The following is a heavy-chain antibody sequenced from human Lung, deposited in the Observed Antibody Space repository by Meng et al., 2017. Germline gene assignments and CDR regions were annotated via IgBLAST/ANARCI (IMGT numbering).Heavy chain of an antibody. CDR1: GGYFSDYY. CDR3: ARGPTTMAHDFDY. Sequence: QVPLPEWGAGLLKPSETLPRPCVVSGGYFSDYYWSWIRQPPGKGLEWIGEINHSGSTNYNPSLESRATISVDTSQNNLSLKLSSVTAADSAVYYCARGPTTMAHDFDYWGQGTLVTVSS. CDR2: INHSGST. J-gene: IGHJ4*02. D-gene: IGHD4-11*01. V-gene: IGHV4-34*01.